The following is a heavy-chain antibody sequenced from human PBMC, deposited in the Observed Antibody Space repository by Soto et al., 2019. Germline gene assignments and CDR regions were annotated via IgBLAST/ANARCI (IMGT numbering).Heavy chain of an antibody. V-gene: IGHV1-69*13. CDR1: GGTFSSYA. D-gene: IGHD5-18*01. J-gene: IGHJ4*02. Sequence: SVKVSCKASGGTFSSYAISWVRQAPGQGLEWMGGIIPIFGTANYAQKFQGRVTITADESTSAAYMELSSLRSEDTAVYYCARVPPGRGYSYRYYFDYWGQGTLVTVSS. CDR2: IIPIFGTA. CDR3: ARVPPGRGYSYRYYFDY.